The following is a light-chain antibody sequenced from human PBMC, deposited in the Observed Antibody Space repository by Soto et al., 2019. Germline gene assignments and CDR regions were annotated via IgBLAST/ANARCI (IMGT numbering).Light chain of an antibody. Sequence: DIQMTQSPSTLSGSVGDRVAITCRASQTISSWLAWYQQKPGKAPKLLIYKASTLKSGVPSRFSCSGYGTEFTLTISSLQPDDFATYYCQHYNSYSEAFGQGTKV. CDR2: KAS. CDR1: QTISSW. CDR3: QHYNSYSEA. J-gene: IGKJ1*01. V-gene: IGKV1-5*03.